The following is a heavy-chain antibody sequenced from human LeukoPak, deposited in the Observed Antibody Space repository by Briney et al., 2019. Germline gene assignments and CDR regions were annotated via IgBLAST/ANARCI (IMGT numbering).Heavy chain of an antibody. Sequence: SGPALVKPTQTLTLTCTFSGFSLSTSGMRVSWIRQPPGKALEWLARIDWDDDKYYSTSLKTRLTISKDTSKNQVVLTMTNMDPVDTATYYCARILPSSGWYYFDYWGQGTLVTVSS. J-gene: IGHJ4*02. CDR2: IDWDDDK. D-gene: IGHD6-19*01. CDR1: GFSLSTSGMR. CDR3: ARILPSSGWYYFDY. V-gene: IGHV2-70*04.